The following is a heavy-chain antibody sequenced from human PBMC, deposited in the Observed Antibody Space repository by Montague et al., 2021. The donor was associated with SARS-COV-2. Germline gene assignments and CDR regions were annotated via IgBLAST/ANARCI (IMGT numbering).Heavy chain of an antibody. J-gene: IGHJ3*02. CDR3: ARVRGNTIFGVVIISAFDI. Sequence: SLRLSCAASGFTFSDYYMSWIRQAPGKGLEWVSYISSSSSYTNYADSVKGQFTISRDNAKNSLYLQMNSLRAEDTAVYYCARVRGNTIFGVVIISAFDIWGQGTMVTVSS. CDR1: GFTFSDYY. CDR2: ISSSSSYT. V-gene: IGHV3-11*05. D-gene: IGHD3-3*01.